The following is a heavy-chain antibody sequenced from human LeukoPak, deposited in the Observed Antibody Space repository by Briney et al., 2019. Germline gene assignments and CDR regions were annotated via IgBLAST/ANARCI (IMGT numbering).Heavy chain of an antibody. CDR3: ARYRFGDYYDSSGYNWFDP. V-gene: IGHV3-21*01. D-gene: IGHD3-22*01. Sequence: GGSLRLSCAASGFTFSSYSMTWVRQAPGKGLEWVSSISSSSSYIYYADSVKGRFTISRDNAKNSLYLQMNSLRAEDTAVYYCARYRFGDYYDSSGYNWFDPWGQGTLVTVSS. CDR2: ISSSSSYI. J-gene: IGHJ5*02. CDR1: GFTFSSYS.